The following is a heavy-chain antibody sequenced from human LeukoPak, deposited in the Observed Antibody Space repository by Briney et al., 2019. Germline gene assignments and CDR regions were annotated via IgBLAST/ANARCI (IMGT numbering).Heavy chain of an antibody. J-gene: IGHJ4*02. CDR2: MYYSGST. Sequence: SETLSLTCAVYGGPFSGYYWGWIRQPPGKGLEWIGSMYYSGSTFYNPSLKSRVTISVDTSKNQFSLKLSSVTAADTAVYYCARRKAAMPEYYFDYWGQGTLVTVSS. D-gene: IGHD2-2*01. CDR3: ARRKAAMPEYYFDY. V-gene: IGHV4-39*01. CDR1: GGPFSGYY.